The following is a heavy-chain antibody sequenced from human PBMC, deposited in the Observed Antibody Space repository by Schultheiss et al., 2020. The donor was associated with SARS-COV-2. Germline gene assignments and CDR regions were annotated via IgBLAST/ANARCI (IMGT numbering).Heavy chain of an antibody. J-gene: IGHJ4*02. V-gene: IGHV3-30*02. D-gene: IGHD3-22*01. CDR1: GFTFSSYV. CDR3: AKDRHYYYDSSGHDY. CDR2: IHYDGSNK. Sequence: GESLKISCAASGFTFSSYVMHWVRQAPGKGLEWVAFIHYDGSNKYYADSVKGQFTISRDYSKNTLYLQINSLRAEDTAVYYCAKDRHYYYDSSGHDYWGQGTLVTVSS.